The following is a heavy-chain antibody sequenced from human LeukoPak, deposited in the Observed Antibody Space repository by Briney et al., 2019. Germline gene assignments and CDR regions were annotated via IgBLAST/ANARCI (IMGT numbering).Heavy chain of an antibody. CDR1: GFTFSSYA. D-gene: IGHD3-10*01. J-gene: IGHJ4*03. V-gene: IGHV3-30*14. CDR3: ARDWAPRGSATGYDY. Sequence: GGSLRLSRAASGFTFSSYAMHWVRQAPGKGLEWVAVISYDGSKKYYADSVKGRFTISRDNSKNTLYLQMNSLRAEDTAVYYCARDWAPRGSATGYDYWGQGTTVTVSS. CDR2: ISYDGSKK.